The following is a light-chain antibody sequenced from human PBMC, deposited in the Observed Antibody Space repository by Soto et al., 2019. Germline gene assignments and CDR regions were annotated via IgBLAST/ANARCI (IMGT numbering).Light chain of an antibody. CDR2: EVT. CDR1: SSDVGTYKL. Sequence: QSVLTQPASVSGSPGQSITISCTGTSSDVGTYKLVSWYQHFPGKAPKLIIFEVTKRPSGVSNRFSGSKSGNTASLTISGLQADDEADYYCAEWDGSRGVFGTGTKLTVL. CDR3: AEWDGSRGV. J-gene: IGLJ1*01. V-gene: IGLV2-23*02.